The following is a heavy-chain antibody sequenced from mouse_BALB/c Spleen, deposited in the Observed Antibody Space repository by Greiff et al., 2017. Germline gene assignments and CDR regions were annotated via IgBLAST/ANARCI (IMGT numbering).Heavy chain of an antibody. V-gene: IGHV5-6*01. J-gene: IGHJ3*01. D-gene: IGHD1-1*01. Sequence: EVQRVESGGDLVKPGGSLKLSCAASGFTFSSYGMSWVRQTPDKRLEWVATISSGGSYTYYPDSVKGRFTISSDNAKNNLYLQMSSLKSEDTAMYYCARDKGYYGSSGRGFAYWGEGTLVTVSA. CDR3: ARDKGYYGSSGRGFAY. CDR1: GFTFSSYG. CDR2: ISSGGSYT.